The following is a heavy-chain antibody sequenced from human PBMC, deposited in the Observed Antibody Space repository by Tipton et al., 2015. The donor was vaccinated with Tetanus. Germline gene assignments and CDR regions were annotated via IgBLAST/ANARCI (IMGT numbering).Heavy chain of an antibody. Sequence: TLSLTCTVSGGSISSSSYYWGWIRQPPGKGLEWIGSIYYSGSTYYNPSLKSRVTISVDTSKNHFSLKLSSVTAADTAVYYCARQITIFGVVIIEEEENWFDPWGQGTLVTVSS. V-gene: IGHV4-39*01. J-gene: IGHJ5*02. D-gene: IGHD3-3*01. CDR3: ARQITIFGVVIIEEEENWFDP. CDR1: GGSISSSSYY. CDR2: IYYSGST.